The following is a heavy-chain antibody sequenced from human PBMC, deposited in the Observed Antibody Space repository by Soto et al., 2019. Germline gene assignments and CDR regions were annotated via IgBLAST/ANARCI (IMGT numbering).Heavy chain of an antibody. CDR1: GFTFSSYS. CDR3: AKGLYYYESSAYMGY. D-gene: IGHD3-22*01. J-gene: IGHJ4*02. V-gene: IGHV3-23*01. CDR2: ISGSGGST. Sequence: PGGSLRLSCAASGFTFSSYSMNWVRQAPGKGLEWVSAISGSGGSTYYADSVKGRFTISRDNSKNTLYLQMNSLRAEDTAVYYCAKGLYYYESSAYMGYWGQGTLVTVSS.